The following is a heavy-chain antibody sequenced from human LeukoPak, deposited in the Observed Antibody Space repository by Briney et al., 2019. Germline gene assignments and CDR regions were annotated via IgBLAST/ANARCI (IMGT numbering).Heavy chain of an antibody. CDR1: GYTFTSYD. V-gene: IGHV1-8*01. D-gene: IGHD2-2*01. CDR2: MNPNSGNT. Sequence: ASVKVSCKASGYTFTSYDINWVRQATGQGLEWMGWMNPNSGNTGYAQKFQGRVTMTRNTSISTAYMELSRLRSEDTAVYYCAREWDIVVVPAAIGFDPWGQGTLVTVSS. J-gene: IGHJ5*02. CDR3: AREWDIVVVPAAIGFDP.